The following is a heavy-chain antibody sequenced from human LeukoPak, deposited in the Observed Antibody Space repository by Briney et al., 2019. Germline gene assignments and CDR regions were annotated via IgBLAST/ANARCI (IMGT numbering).Heavy chain of an antibody. CDR3: ASSYYYDSSGYYFDY. D-gene: IGHD3-22*01. CDR1: GGSISSYY. Sequence: SETLSLTCTVSGGSISSYYWSWIRQPPGKGLEWIGYIYYSGSTNYNPSLKSRVTISVDTSKNQFSLKLSSVTAADTAVYYCASSYYYDSSGYYFDYWRQGTLVTVSS. V-gene: IGHV4-59*01. CDR2: IYYSGST. J-gene: IGHJ4*02.